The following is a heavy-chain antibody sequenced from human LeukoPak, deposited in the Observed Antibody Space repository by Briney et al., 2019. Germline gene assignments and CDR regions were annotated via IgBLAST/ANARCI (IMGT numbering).Heavy chain of an antibody. CDR3: ARDAVLKQQLQWGGYYYYGMDV. D-gene: IGHD6-13*01. CDR1: GFTFSSYW. J-gene: IGHJ6*02. Sequence: PGGSLRLSCAASGFTFSSYWMSWVRQAPGKGLEWVSVIYSGGSTYCADSVKGRFTISRDNSKNTLYLQMNSLRAEDTAVYYCARDAVLKQQLQWGGYYYYGMDVWGQGTTVTVSS. CDR2: IYSGGST. V-gene: IGHV3-66*01.